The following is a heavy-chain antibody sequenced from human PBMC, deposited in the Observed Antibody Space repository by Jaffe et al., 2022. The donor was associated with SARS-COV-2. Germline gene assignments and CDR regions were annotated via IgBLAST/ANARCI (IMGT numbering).Heavy chain of an antibody. CDR2: IDWDDDK. D-gene: IGHD4-17*01. Sequence: QVTLRESGPALVKPTQTLTLTCTFSGFSLSTSGMCVSWIRQPPGKALEWLALIDWDDDKYYSTSLKTRLTISKDTSKNQVVLTMTNMDPVDTATYYCARTQTDYGDYGSPSYYFDYWGQGTLVTVSS. V-gene: IGHV2-70*01. CDR3: ARTQTDYGDYGSPSYYFDY. CDR1: GFSLSTSGMC. J-gene: IGHJ4*02.